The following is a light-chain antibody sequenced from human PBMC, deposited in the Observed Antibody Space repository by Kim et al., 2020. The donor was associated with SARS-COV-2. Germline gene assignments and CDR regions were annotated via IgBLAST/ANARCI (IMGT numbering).Light chain of an antibody. CDR2: GAS. CDR1: QRVNNNY. Sequence: SPGERATLSCRASQRVNNNYLAWYQQKPGQAPSLLIYGASSRATGIPDRFTGSGSATDFTLTITRLEPEDFAVYYCHQYGSSPYTFGQGTKVDIK. J-gene: IGKJ2*01. CDR3: HQYGSSPYT. V-gene: IGKV3-20*01.